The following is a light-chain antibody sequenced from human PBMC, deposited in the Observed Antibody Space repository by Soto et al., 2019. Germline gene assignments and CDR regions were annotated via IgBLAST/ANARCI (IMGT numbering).Light chain of an antibody. CDR2: GAS. J-gene: IGKJ1*01. Sequence: DIQMTQSPSSLSASVGDRVTITCRASQSISRYLNWYQQKPGKVPKLLIYGASSVQSGVPSRFSGGGSGTDFTLTISSLQPEDYAAYYCQQSYSAPWTFGQGTEVEIK. CDR1: QSISRY. V-gene: IGKV1-39*01. CDR3: QQSYSAPWT.